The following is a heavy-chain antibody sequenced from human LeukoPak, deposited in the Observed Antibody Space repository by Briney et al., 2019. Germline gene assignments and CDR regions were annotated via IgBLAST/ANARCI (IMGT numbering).Heavy chain of an antibody. CDR3: AKGGGVGAKAYYFDY. Sequence: GGSLRLSCAASGFTFDDYAMHWVRQAPGKGLEWVSGISWNSGSIGYADSVKGRFTISRDNAKNSLYLQMNSLRAEDTALYYCAKGGGVGAKAYYFDYWGQGTLVTVSS. J-gene: IGHJ4*02. CDR2: ISWNSGSI. V-gene: IGHV3-9*01. D-gene: IGHD1-26*01. CDR1: GFTFDDYA.